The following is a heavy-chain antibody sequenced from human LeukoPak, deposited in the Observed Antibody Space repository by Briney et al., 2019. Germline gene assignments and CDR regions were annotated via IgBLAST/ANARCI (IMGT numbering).Heavy chain of an antibody. Sequence: GASVKVSCKASGYTFTSYDINWVRQATGQGLEWMGWMNPNSGNTSYAQKFQGRVTMTRDTSTSTVYMELSSLRSEDTAVYYCARDSNPTDAFDIWGQGTMVTVSS. CDR2: MNPNSGNT. D-gene: IGHD2/OR15-2a*01. CDR3: ARDSNPTDAFDI. J-gene: IGHJ3*02. V-gene: IGHV1-8*01. CDR1: GYTFTSYD.